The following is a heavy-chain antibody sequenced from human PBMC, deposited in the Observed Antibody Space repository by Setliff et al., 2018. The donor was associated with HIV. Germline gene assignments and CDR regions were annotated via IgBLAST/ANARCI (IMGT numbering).Heavy chain of an antibody. V-gene: IGHV1-46*01. J-gene: IGHJ6*03. Sequence: ASVKVSCKASGYTFTSYYMHWVRQAPGQGLEWMGIINPSGGSTNYAQKFQDRVTMTRDTSTSTVYMELSSLRSEDTAVYYCARDAFDYTAYYYSYMDVWGKGTTVTAP. CDR3: ARDAFDYTAYYYSYMDV. CDR2: INPSGGST. D-gene: IGHD4-4*01. CDR1: GYTFTSYY.